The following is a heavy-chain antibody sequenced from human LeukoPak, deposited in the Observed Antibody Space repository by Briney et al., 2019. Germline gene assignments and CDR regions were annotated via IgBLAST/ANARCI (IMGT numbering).Heavy chain of an antibody. Sequence: PGGSLRLSCAASGFTFSSYGMHWVRQAPGKGLEWVAVISYDGSNKYYADSVKGRFTISRDNSKNTLYLQMNSLRAEDTAVYYCAKSIVRATTVDYWGQGTLVTVS. D-gene: IGHD1-26*01. CDR3: AKSIVRATTVDY. V-gene: IGHV3-30*18. CDR2: ISYDGSNK. J-gene: IGHJ4*02. CDR1: GFTFSSYG.